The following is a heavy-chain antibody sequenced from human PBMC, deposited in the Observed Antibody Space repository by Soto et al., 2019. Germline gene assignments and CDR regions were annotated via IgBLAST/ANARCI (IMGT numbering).Heavy chain of an antibody. J-gene: IGHJ5*02. CDR1: GYTFTSYN. CDR2: INPLGFST. Sequence: QVQLVQSGAEVKKPGASVKVSCKASGYTFTSYNMHWVRQAPGQGLEWVGMINPLGFSTTYAQKFRGKVTMTRDTSKSTVYMELTNLRSHDTAVYYCARAAGRFGELYSFDPWGQGTLVTVSP. CDR3: ARAAGRFGELYSFDP. V-gene: IGHV1-46*01. D-gene: IGHD3-10*01.